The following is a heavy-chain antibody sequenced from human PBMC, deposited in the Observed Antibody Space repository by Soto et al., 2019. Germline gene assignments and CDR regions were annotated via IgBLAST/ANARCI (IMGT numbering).Heavy chain of an antibody. CDR2: INHSGGT. D-gene: IGHD6-13*01. CDR1: GGSFSAYY. Sequence: SETLSLTCAVYGGSFSAYYWSWIRQPPGKGLGWIGEINHSGGTSYNPSLKSRVTISVDTSTSTAYMELMSLRSDDTAVYYCARDDSSSWGKADYWGQGTLVTVSS. J-gene: IGHJ4*02. CDR3: ARDDSSSWGKADY. V-gene: IGHV4-34*01.